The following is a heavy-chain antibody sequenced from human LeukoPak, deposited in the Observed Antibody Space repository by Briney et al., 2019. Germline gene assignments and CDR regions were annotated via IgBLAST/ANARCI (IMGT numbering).Heavy chain of an antibody. Sequence: PGGSLRLSCAASGFTFDDYAMHWVRQAPGKGLEWVSAISGSGGSTYYADSVKGRFTISRDNSKNTLYLQMNSLRAEDTAVYYCAKDLGFYGDWGQGTLVTVSS. CDR2: ISGSGGST. CDR1: GFTFDDYA. D-gene: IGHD4-17*01. J-gene: IGHJ4*02. CDR3: AKDLGFYGD. V-gene: IGHV3-23*01.